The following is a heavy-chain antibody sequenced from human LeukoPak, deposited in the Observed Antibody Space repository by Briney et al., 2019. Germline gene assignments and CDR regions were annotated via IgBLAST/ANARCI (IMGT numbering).Heavy chain of an antibody. CDR1: GYRFTSQW. CDR2: IYPGDSDT. CDR3: ARGGYSSGWASFDY. V-gene: IGHV5-51*01. J-gene: IGHJ4*02. D-gene: IGHD6-19*01. Sequence: GESLKISCKGSGYRFTSQWIGWVRQMPGKGLEWMGVIYPGDSDTRYSPSFQGQVTISADKSITTAYLQWSSLKASDTATYYCARGGYSSGWASFDYWGQGTLVTVSS.